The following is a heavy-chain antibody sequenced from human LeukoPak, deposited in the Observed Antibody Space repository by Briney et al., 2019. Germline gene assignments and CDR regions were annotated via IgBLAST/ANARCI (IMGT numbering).Heavy chain of an antibody. CDR2: IYPYNGDT. CDR3: ARDEVTRAGTGDY. CDR1: GYTFTSYG. V-gene: IGHV1-18*01. D-gene: IGHD2-21*02. Sequence: GASVKVSCQASGYTFTSYGLSWVRQAPGQGLEWMGYIYPYNGDTKYEQRFQGRVAMTTDRSTSTAYLELRSLRSDDTAVYYCARDEVTRAGTGDYWGQGTLITVSS. J-gene: IGHJ4*02.